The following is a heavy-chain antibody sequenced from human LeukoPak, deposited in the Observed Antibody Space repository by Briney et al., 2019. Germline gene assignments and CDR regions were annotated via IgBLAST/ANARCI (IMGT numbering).Heavy chain of an antibody. CDR2: IRSKANSYAT. D-gene: IGHD4-17*01. V-gene: IGHV3-73*01. CDR1: GFSLDDYG. J-gene: IGHJ4*02. CDR3: TGHYGDFDY. Sequence: GGSLRLSCAASGFSLDDYGMSWVRQASGKGLEWVGRIRSKANSYATAYAASVKGRFTISRDDSKNTAYLQMNSLKTEDTAVYYCTGHYGDFDYWGQGTLVTVSS.